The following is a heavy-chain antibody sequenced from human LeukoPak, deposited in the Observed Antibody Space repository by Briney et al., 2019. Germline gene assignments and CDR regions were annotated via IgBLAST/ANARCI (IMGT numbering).Heavy chain of an antibody. CDR2: IYYSGST. Sequence: SETLSLTCTVSGGSISSYYWSWIRQPPGKGLEWIGYIYYSGSTNYNPSLKSRVTISVDTPKNQFSLKLSSVTAADTAVYYCARQQQWLVYDPWGQGTLVTVSS. CDR1: GGSISSYY. CDR3: ARQQQWLVYDP. V-gene: IGHV4-59*01. J-gene: IGHJ5*02. D-gene: IGHD6-19*01.